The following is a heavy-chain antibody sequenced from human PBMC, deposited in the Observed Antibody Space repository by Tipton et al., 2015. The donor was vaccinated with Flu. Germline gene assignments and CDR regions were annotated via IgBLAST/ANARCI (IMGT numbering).Heavy chain of an antibody. J-gene: IGHJ6*01. CDR2: INPNSGGT. V-gene: IGHV1-2*06. Sequence: QLVQSGAEVKKPGASVKVSCKASGYTFTGYYMHWVRQAPGQGLEWMGRINPNSGGTNYAQKFQGRVTMTRDTSISTAYMELSRLGSDDTAVYYCARTLATGYYYYGMDVWGQGTTVTVSS. CDR1: GYTFTGYY. CDR3: ARTLATGYYYYGMDV. D-gene: IGHD1-26*01.